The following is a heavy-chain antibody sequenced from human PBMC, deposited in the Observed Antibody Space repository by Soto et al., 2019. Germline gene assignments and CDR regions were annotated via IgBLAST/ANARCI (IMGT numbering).Heavy chain of an antibody. D-gene: IGHD1-26*01. CDR2: INHSGST. CDR1: GGSFSGYF. J-gene: IGHJ4*02. V-gene: IGHV4-34*01. Sequence: QVQLQQWGAGLLKPSETLSLTCAVYGGSFSGYFWNWIRQPPGKGLEWIGEINHSGSTNYNPSLKSRVTILVDTSKNQFSLKLSAVTAADTAVYYCARVRWAQQWVFDYWGQGTLVSVSS. CDR3: ARVRWAQQWVFDY.